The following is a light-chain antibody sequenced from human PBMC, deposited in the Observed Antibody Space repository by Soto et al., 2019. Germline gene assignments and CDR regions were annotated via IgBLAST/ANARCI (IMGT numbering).Light chain of an antibody. CDR2: EVS. CDR3: SSYTSNNTRV. V-gene: IGLV2-14*01. J-gene: IGLJ1*01. CDR1: SSDIGGFYY. Sequence: QSALTQPASVSGSPGQSITISCTGTSSDIGGFYYVSWYQHHPGKGPKLMIYEVSYRPSGISDRFSGSKSGYTASLTISGLQPEDDADYYCSSYTSNNTRVFGTGTKVTVL.